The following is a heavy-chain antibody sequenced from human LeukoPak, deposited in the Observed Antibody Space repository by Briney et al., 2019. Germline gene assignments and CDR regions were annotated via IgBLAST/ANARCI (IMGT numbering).Heavy chain of an antibody. CDR2: ISGDGGNT. D-gene: IGHD3-10*01. V-gene: IGHV3-43*02. CDR3: AKDLLVRGWAYYYMNV. CDR1: GFTFDDYV. J-gene: IGHJ6*03. Sequence: GGSLRLSCAASGFTFDDYVMHWVRQAPGKGLEWVSLISGDGGNTYYADSVKGRFTISRDNSENSLYLQMNSLRTKDTALYYCAKDLLVRGWAYYYMNVWGKGTAVTVSS.